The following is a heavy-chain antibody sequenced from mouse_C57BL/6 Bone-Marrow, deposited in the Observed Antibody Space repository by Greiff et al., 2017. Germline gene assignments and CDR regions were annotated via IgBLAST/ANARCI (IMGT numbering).Heavy chain of an antibody. CDR1: GFPFSSSG. CDR3: ARQGYFDY. Sequence: VTLIESGGDLVKPGGSLKLYCEASGFPFSSSGMSWFRHTPDKRLEWVATISSGGSYTYYPDSVKGRFTISRDNAKNTLYLQMSSLKSEDTAMYYCARQGYFDYWGQGTTLTVSS. V-gene: IGHV5-6*01. CDR2: ISSGGSYT. J-gene: IGHJ2*01.